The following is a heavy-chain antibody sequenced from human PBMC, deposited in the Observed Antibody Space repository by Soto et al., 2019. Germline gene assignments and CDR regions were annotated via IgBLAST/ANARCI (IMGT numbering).Heavy chain of an antibody. CDR1: GYTFTSYA. CDR2: INAGNGNT. V-gene: IGHV1-3*01. CDR3: ARNSRRLYYFDY. D-gene: IGHD6-13*01. Sequence: QVQLVQSGAEVKKPGASVKVSCKASGYTFTSYAMHLVRQAPGQRLEWMGWINAGNGNTKYSQKFQGRVTITRDTSASTAYMELSSLRSEDTAVYYCARNSRRLYYFDYWGQGTLVTVSS. J-gene: IGHJ4*02.